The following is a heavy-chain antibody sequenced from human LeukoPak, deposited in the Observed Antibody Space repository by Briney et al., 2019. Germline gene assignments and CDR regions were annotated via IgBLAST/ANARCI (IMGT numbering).Heavy chain of an antibody. Sequence: SETLSLTCTVSGGSISSYYWSWIRQHPGKGLEWIGYIYYRGSTYYNPSLKSRVTISVDTSKNQFSLKLSSVTAADTAVYYCARDIQSGTFDYWGQGTLVTVSS. CDR1: GGSISSYY. D-gene: IGHD2-15*01. CDR2: IYYRGST. J-gene: IGHJ4*02. V-gene: IGHV4-59*06. CDR3: ARDIQSGTFDY.